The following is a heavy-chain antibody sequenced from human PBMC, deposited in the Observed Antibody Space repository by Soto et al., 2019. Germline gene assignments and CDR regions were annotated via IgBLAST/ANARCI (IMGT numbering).Heavy chain of an antibody. CDR2: IGTAGDP. CDR1: GFTFSSYD. J-gene: IGHJ6*02. Sequence: LRLSCAASGFTFSSYDMHWVRQATGKGLEWVSAIGTAGDPYYPGSVKGRFTISRENAKNSLYLQMNSLRAGDTAVYYCARGAVAGTENGYYYYYGMDVWGQGTTVTVSS. D-gene: IGHD6-19*01. CDR3: ARGAVAGTENGYYYYYGMDV. V-gene: IGHV3-13*05.